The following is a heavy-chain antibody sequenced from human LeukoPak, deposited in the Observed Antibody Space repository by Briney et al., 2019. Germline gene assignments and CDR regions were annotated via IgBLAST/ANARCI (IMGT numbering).Heavy chain of an antibody. CDR2: IYYSGST. Sequence: KPSETLSLTCTVSGGPISSSSYYWGWIRQPPGKGLEWIGSIYYSGSTNYNPSLKSRVTISVDTSKNQFSLKLSSVTAADTAVYYCARSVGYSRTQYPVDYWGQGTLVTVSS. CDR1: GGPISSSSYY. CDR3: ARSVGYSRTQYPVDY. D-gene: IGHD6-13*01. V-gene: IGHV4-39*07. J-gene: IGHJ4*02.